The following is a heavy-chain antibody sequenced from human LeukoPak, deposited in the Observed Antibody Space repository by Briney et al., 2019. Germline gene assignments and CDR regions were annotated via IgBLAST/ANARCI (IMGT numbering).Heavy chain of an antibody. CDR3: ARDRYSYNYEAFV. J-gene: IGHJ2*01. D-gene: IGHD2-21*01. CDR1: GFSFGNYW. CDR2: IKQDGGEK. Sequence: GGSLRLSCEASGFSFGNYWMSWVRQAPGRGLEWVSNIKQDGGEKLYVDSVKGRFTISRDNAKNSLFLQMNSLRVEDTAVYFCARDRYSYNYEAFVWGRGAQVIVSS. V-gene: IGHV3-7*01.